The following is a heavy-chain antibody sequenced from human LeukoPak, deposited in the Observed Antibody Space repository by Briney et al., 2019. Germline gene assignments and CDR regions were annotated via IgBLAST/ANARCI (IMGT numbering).Heavy chain of an antibody. Sequence: ASVKVSCKASGYTFTSYDINWVRQATGQGLEWMGWMNPNSGNTGYAQKFQGRVTMTRNTSISTAYMELSSLRSEDTAVYYCARGSLDYYDSSGPTTGWGQGTLVTVSS. CDR3: ARGSLDYYDSSGPTTG. J-gene: IGHJ4*02. CDR2: MNPNSGNT. D-gene: IGHD3-22*01. CDR1: GYTFTSYD. V-gene: IGHV1-8*01.